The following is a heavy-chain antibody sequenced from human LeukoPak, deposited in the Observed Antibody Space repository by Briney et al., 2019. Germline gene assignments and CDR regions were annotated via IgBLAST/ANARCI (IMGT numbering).Heavy chain of an antibody. V-gene: IGHV3-66*01. D-gene: IGHD3-22*01. CDR2: FYSGGST. Sequence: PGGSLRLSCAASGXTVGSNTLSWVRQAPGKGLEWVSIFYSGGSTSYADLVKGRFTIFRDNSKNTMYHQMNILRTEDTAVYYCARGGSYFAISGYYFYWGQGTLVTVSS. CDR3: ARGGSYFAISGYYFY. CDR1: GXTVGSNT. J-gene: IGHJ4*02.